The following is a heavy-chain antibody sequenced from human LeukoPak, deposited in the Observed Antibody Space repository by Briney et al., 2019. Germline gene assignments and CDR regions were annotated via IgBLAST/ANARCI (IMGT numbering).Heavy chain of an antibody. J-gene: IGHJ1*01. Sequence: GESLKISCKGSGYSFTGYWISWVRQIPGKGLEWMGRIDPSDSYTNYSPSFQGHVTISADKSITTAFLQWRSLKASDTAMFYCATSVGAEYFQHWGQGTLVSVSS. CDR3: ATSVGAEYFQH. CDR2: IDPSDSYT. CDR1: GYSFTGYW. V-gene: IGHV5-10-1*01.